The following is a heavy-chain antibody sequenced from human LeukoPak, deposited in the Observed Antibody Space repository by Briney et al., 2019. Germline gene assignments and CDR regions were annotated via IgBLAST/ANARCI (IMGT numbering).Heavy chain of an antibody. CDR2: INSDGSST. Sequence: GSLRLSCAASGFTFSSYWMHWVRQAPGKGLVWVSRINSDGSSTSYADSVKGRFTISRDNAKNTLYLQMNSLRAEDTAVYYCARVRYCSSTSCYNWFDPWGQGTLVTVSS. CDR3: ARVRYCSSTSCYNWFDP. CDR1: GFTFSSYW. J-gene: IGHJ5*02. V-gene: IGHV3-74*01. D-gene: IGHD2-2*01.